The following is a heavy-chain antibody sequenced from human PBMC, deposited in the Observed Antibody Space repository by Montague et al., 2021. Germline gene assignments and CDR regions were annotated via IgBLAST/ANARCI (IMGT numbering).Heavy chain of an antibody. J-gene: IGHJ4*02. V-gene: IGHV2-5*02. D-gene: IGHD2-2*01. Sequence: PALVKPTQTLTLTCTFSGFSLSTSGVGVGWIRQPPGKALEWLALXYWDDDKRYSPSLKSRLTITKDTSKNQVVLTMANMDPVDTATYCCAHGIVVVSAAYYFDYWGQGTLVTVSS. CDR1: GFSLSTSGVG. CDR3: AHGIVVVSAAYYFDY. CDR2: XYWDDDK.